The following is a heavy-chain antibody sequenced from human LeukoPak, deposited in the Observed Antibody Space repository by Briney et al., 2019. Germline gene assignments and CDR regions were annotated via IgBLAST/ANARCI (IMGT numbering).Heavy chain of an antibody. CDR1: GGSISSYY. J-gene: IGHJ5*02. Sequence: SETLSLTCTVSGGSISSYYWSWIRQPAGKGLEWIGRIYTSGSTNYNPSLKSRVTMSVDTSKNQFSLKLSSVTAADTAVYYCARDSYYYGSGSPNWFDPWGQGTLVTVSS. CDR2: IYTSGST. V-gene: IGHV4-4*07. D-gene: IGHD3-10*01. CDR3: ARDSYYYGSGSPNWFDP.